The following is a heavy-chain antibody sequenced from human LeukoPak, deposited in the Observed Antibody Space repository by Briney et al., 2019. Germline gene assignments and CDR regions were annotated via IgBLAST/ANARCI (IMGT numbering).Heavy chain of an antibody. CDR3: ARGVGVTMVRLSGRYGDWFDP. CDR2: INHSGST. Sequence: PSETLSLTCAVYGGSFSGYYWSWIRQPPGKGLEWIGEINHSGSTNYNPSLKSRVTISVDTSKNQFSLKLSSVAAADTAVYYCARGVGVTMVRLSGRYGDWFDPWGQGTLVTVSS. CDR1: GGSFSGYY. D-gene: IGHD3-10*01. V-gene: IGHV4-34*01. J-gene: IGHJ5*02.